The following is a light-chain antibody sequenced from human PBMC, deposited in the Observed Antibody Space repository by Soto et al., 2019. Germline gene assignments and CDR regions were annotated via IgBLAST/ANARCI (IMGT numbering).Light chain of an antibody. V-gene: IGKV3D-15*01. J-gene: IGKJ5*01. Sequence: EIVMTQSPATLSVSPAERATLSCRASQSVSSNLAWYQQKPGQAPRLLIYASVNRATGIPDRFSGSASGTDFTLTINRLEHEDFAVYYCQLYANSPPFGQGTRLEIK. CDR2: ASV. CDR1: QSVSSN. CDR3: QLYANSPP.